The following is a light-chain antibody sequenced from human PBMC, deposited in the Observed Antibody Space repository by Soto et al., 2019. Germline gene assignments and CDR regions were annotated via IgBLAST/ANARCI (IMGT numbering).Light chain of an antibody. Sequence: DIQMTQSTSSLSESVGDRVTITCRASQSISSYLNWYQQKPGKAPKVLIYAASSLQSGVPSRFSGSGSGTDFTLTISSLQPEDCATYYCQQSYSIPITFGQGTRLEI. CDR2: AAS. CDR3: QQSYSIPIT. CDR1: QSISSY. J-gene: IGKJ5*01. V-gene: IGKV1-39*01.